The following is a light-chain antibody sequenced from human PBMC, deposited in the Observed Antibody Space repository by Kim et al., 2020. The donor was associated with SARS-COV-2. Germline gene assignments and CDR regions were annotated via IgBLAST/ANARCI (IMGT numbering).Light chain of an antibody. V-gene: IGKV4-1*01. CDR1: QSVLYSSNNKNY. CDR2: WAS. Sequence: TINCKSSQSVLYSSNNKNYLAWYQQKPGQPPKLLIYWASTREAGVPDRFSGSGSGTDFTLTISSLQAEDVAVYYCQQYYSTPPITFGQGTRLEIK. CDR3: QQYYSTPPIT. J-gene: IGKJ5*01.